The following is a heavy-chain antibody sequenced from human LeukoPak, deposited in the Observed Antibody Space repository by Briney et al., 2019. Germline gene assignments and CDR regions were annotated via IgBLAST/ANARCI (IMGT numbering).Heavy chain of an antibody. V-gene: IGHV4-30-4*08. J-gene: IGHJ4*02. CDR1: GFTFSSYA. CDR2: IFYSGSM. CDR3: ARQTTVISFDY. Sequence: LRLSCAASGFTFSSYAMSWVRQAPGKGLEWMGYIFYSGSMYYNPSLKSRLTISVDTSRNQFSLKLRSVTAADTAVYYCARQTTVISFDYWGQGALVTVSS. D-gene: IGHD4-17*01.